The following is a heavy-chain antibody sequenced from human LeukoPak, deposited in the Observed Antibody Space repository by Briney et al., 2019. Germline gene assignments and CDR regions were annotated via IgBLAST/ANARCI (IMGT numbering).Heavy chain of an antibody. D-gene: IGHD3-10*01. J-gene: IGHJ6*02. V-gene: IGHV4-59*01. CDR3: ARGPHEVRGVIEVAGEYYYGMDV. Sequence: PSETLSLTCTVSGGSISSYYWSWIRQPPGKGLEWIGYIYYSGSTNYNPSLKSRVTISVDTSKNQFSLKLSSVTAADTAVYYCARGPHEVRGVIEVAGEYYYGMDVWGQGTTVTVSS. CDR2: IYYSGST. CDR1: GGSISSYY.